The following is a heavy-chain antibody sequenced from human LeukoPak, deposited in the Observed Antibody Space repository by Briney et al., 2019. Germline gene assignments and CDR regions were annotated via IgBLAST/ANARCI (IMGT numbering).Heavy chain of an antibody. V-gene: IGHV3-21*01. D-gene: IGHD2-2*01. CDR3: ARAPTVLVGYCSSSSCQADY. J-gene: IGHJ4*02. CDR1: GFTFRSYS. Sequence: SGGSLRLSCAASGFTFRSYSMNWVRQAPGKGLEWVSAIDPSSTYIYYADSVKGRFTISRDNAENSLYLQMNSLRVEDTAVYYCARAPTVLVGYCSSSSCQADYWGQGTLVTVSS. CDR2: IDPSSTYI.